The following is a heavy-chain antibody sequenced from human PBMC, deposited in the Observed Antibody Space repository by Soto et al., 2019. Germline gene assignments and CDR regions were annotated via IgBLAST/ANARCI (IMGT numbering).Heavy chain of an antibody. J-gene: IGHJ5*02. CDR1: GYTFTSYA. V-gene: IGHV1-3*01. CDR2: INAGNGNT. CDR3: ARDQSRLHYDQPYSFDP. Sequence: ASVKVSCKASGYTFTSYAMHWVRQAPGQRLEWMGWINAGNGNTKYSQKFQGRVTITRDTSASTAYMGLSSLRSEDTAVYYCARDQSRLHYDQPYSFDPWGQGTLVTVSS. D-gene: IGHD6-25*01.